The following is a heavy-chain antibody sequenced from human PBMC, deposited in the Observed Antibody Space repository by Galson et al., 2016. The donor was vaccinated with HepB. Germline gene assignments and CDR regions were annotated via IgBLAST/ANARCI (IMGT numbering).Heavy chain of an antibody. V-gene: IGHV3-9*01. CDR3: TRDKRPTVVRVLFDY. J-gene: IGHJ4*02. D-gene: IGHD4-23*01. Sequence: SLRLSCAASGFTFDDHAMHWVRQAPGEGLEWVSTISWNSGTIAYADSVKGRFTISRDNAKNSLYLQMNSLRAEDTALYYCTRDKRPTVVRVLFDYWGQGTLVTVSS. CDR1: GFTFDDHA. CDR2: ISWNSGTI.